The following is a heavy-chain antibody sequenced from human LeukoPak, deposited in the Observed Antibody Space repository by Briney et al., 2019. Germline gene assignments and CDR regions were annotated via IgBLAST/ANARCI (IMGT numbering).Heavy chain of an antibody. CDR3: ARDLWRLDP. D-gene: IGHD2/OR15-2a*01. Sequence: SETLSLTCTVSGGSINTYYCSWIRQPAGKRLEWIGRIYTSGSTNYNPSLKSRVTISIDKSKNQLSLKLSSVTAADTAVYYCARDLWRLDPWGQGTLVTVSS. V-gene: IGHV4-4*07. CDR2: IYTSGST. CDR1: GGSINTYY. J-gene: IGHJ5*02.